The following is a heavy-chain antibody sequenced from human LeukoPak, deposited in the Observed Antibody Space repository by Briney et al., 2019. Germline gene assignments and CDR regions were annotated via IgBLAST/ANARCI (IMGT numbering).Heavy chain of an antibody. CDR2: IYFSGGT. CDR1: GDSISSSNCY. J-gene: IGHJ6*03. Sequence: SETLSLTCTVSGDSISSSNCYWGWIRQPPGKGLEWIGSIYFSGGTYYNASLKSRVTISVDTSKNQFSLKLSSVTAADTAVYYCARDRRYYYHMDVWGKGTTVTVSS. V-gene: IGHV4-39*02. CDR3: ARDRRYYYHMDV.